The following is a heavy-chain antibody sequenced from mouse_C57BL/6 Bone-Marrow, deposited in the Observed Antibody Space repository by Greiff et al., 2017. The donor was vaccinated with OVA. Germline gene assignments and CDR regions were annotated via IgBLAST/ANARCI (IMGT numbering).Heavy chain of an antibody. CDR3: ARCLWLRRAKDYAMDY. D-gene: IGHD2-2*01. Sequence: SGYTFTDYYMNWVKQSHGKSLEWIGDINPNNGGTSYNQKFKGKATLTVDKSSSTAYMELRSLTSEDSAVYYCARCLWLRRAKDYAMDYWGQGTSVTVSS. J-gene: IGHJ4*01. V-gene: IGHV1-26*01. CDR2: INPNNGGT. CDR1: GYTFTDYY.